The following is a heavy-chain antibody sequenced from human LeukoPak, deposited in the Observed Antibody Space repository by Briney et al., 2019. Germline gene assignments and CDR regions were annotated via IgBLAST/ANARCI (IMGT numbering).Heavy chain of an antibody. V-gene: IGHV3-74*01. CDR2: ISEYGTNV. CDR1: GFTFSIYW. CDR3: ARDPTLAYASPDYFDS. J-gene: IGHJ4*02. D-gene: IGHD2-2*01. Sequence: GGSLRLSCEASGFTFSIYWMHWVRQVPGKGLVWVSRISEYGTNVGYAAYVKGRFTISRDDAKNTLYLQMNSLRVEDTAVYYCARDPTLAYASPDYFDSWGQGTLVTVSS.